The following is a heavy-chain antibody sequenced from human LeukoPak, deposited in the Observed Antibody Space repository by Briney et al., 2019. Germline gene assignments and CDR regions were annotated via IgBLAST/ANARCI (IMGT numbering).Heavy chain of an antibody. J-gene: IGHJ6*03. CDR3: ARGRGYCSSTSCYLYYYMDV. V-gene: IGHV4-59*01. D-gene: IGHD2-2*01. CDR1: GGSISSYY. Sequence: SETLSLTCTVSGGSISSYYWSWIRQPPGKGLEWIGYIYYSGSTNYNPSLKSRVTISVDTSKNQFSLKLSSVTAADTAVYYCARGRGYCSSTSCYLYYYMDVWGKGTTVTVSS. CDR2: IYYSGST.